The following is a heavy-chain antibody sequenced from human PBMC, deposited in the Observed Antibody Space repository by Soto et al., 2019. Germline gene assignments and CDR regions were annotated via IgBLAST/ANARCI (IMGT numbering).Heavy chain of an antibody. CDR2: IYYSGST. Sequence: SETLCLTCTVSGGSISSSSYYWGWIRQPPGKGLEWIGSIYYSGSTYYNPSLKSRVTISVDTSKNQFSLKLSSVTAADTAVYYCASQGYCSGGSCYDFDYRGQGTRVTLSS. D-gene: IGHD2-15*01. CDR1: GGSISSSSYY. J-gene: IGHJ4*02. V-gene: IGHV4-39*01. CDR3: ASQGYCSGGSCYDFDY.